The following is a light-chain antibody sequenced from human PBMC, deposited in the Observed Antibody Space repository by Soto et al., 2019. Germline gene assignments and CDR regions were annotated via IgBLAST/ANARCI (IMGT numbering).Light chain of an antibody. CDR1: SSDVGGYNY. CDR2: DVS. V-gene: IGLV2-14*01. J-gene: IGLJ1*01. Sequence: QSALTQPASVSGSPGQSITISCTGTSSDVGGYNYVSWYQQHPGKAPKLTIYDVSNRPSGVSNRFSGSKSGNTASLTISGLQAEDVADYYCRSYESSSTPEDVFRTGTKV. CDR3: RSYESSSTPEDV.